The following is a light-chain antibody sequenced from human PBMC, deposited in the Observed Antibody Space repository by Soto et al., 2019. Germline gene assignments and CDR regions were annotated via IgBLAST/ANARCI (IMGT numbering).Light chain of an antibody. CDR2: TNN. Sequence: QTVVTQPPSASGTPGQRVTISCSGSTSNIGGNSVNWYQQLPGTAPRLLIYTNNQRPSGVPDRFSGSRSGTSASLAISGLQSEDEADYYCAAWDDSLNYVFGSGTKLTVL. CDR3: AAWDDSLNYV. J-gene: IGLJ1*01. CDR1: TSNIGGNS. V-gene: IGLV1-44*01.